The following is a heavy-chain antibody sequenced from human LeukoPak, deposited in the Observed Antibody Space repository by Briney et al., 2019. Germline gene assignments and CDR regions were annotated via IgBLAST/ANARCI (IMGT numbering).Heavy chain of an antibody. CDR3: ARASPSCYDY. J-gene: IGHJ4*02. CDR1: GFTFSSFG. CDR2: IGSGSSAI. Sequence: GGSLRPSCVASGFTFSSFGMNWVRQAPGKGLEWVSYIGSGSSAIHYADSVKGRFTIFRDNAKNSLYLQMNSLRDEDAAVYHGARASPSCYDYWGQGTLVTVSS. V-gene: IGHV3-48*02. D-gene: IGHD1-1*01.